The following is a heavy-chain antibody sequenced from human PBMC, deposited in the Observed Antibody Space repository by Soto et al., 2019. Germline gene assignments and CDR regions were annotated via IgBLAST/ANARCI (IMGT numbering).Heavy chain of an antibody. V-gene: IGHV4-38-2*02. D-gene: IGHD6-19*01. CDR3: ARVHVMGVAGSTSDY. CDR1: VYSISSGSY. J-gene: IGHJ4*01. Sequence: PSETLSLTCTVSVYSISSGSYCAWIRQPPGKGPEWSASIYHGGTTFYNPSLKSRITISVDTSNNQFSLKLTSVTAADTAVYYFARVHVMGVAGSTSDYWGHGTLVTAPQ. CDR2: IYHGGTT.